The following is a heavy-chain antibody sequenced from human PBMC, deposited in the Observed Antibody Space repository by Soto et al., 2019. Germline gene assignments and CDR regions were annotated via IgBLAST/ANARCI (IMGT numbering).Heavy chain of an antibody. CDR1: GFTFSSYW. CDR2: IKQDGSEK. V-gene: IGHV3-7*05. CDR3: ARDDGGNSFVGYYYYGMDV. D-gene: IGHD2-21*02. J-gene: IGHJ6*02. Sequence: GGSLRLSCAASGFTFSSYWMSWVRQAPGKGLEWVANIKQDGSEKYYVDSVKGRFTISRDNAKNSLYLQMNSLRAEYTAVYYCARDDGGNSFVGYYYYGMDVWGQGTTVTVSS.